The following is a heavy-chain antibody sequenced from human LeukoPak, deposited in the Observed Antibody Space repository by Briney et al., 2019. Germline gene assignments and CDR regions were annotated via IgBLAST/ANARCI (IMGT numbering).Heavy chain of an antibody. CDR3: ARGVAAAGKDPSHYYYMDV. CDR1: GYTFTGYY. Sequence: ASVKVSCKASGYTFTGYYMHWVRRAPGQGLEWMGWINPNSGGTNYAQKFQGRVTMTRDTSISTAYMELSRLRSDDTAVYYCARGVAAAGKDPSHYYYMDVWGKGTTVTVSS. V-gene: IGHV1-2*02. D-gene: IGHD6-13*01. J-gene: IGHJ6*03. CDR2: INPNSGGT.